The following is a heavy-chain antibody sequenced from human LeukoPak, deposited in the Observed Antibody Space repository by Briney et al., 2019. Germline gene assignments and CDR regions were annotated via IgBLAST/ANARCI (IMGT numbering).Heavy chain of an antibody. CDR2: IKSKNVGETT. D-gene: IGHD4-23*01. J-gene: IGHJ4*02. CDR3: TTGPGNSGY. V-gene: IGHV3-15*01. Sequence: PGGSLSLSCVVSGLSFDNAWMSWVRQAPGKGLEWVGRIKSKNVGETTEYAAPVQGRFTISRDDSRNTVYLQMSSLKTEDTGVYYCTTGPGNSGYWGQGTLVTVSS. CDR1: GLSFDNAW.